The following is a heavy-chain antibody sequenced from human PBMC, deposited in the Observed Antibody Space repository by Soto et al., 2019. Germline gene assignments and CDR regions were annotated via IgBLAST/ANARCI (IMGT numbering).Heavy chain of an antibody. Sequence: GESLKISCKGSGYSFTSYWISWVRQMPGKGLEWMGRIDPSDSYTNYSPSFQGNVTISADKSISTDYLQWSRLKASDTAMYYCARNSDYYGSGSLWLNPWGQGTPVTVS. CDR2: IDPSDSYT. D-gene: IGHD3-10*01. CDR3: ARNSDYYGSGSLWLNP. V-gene: IGHV5-10-1*01. CDR1: GYSFTSYW. J-gene: IGHJ5*02.